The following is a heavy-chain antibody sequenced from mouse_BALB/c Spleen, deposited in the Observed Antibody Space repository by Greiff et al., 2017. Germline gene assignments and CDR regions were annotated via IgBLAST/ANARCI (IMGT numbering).Heavy chain of an antibody. J-gene: IGHJ4*01. D-gene: IGHD1-1*01. CDR1: GYSITSDYA. V-gene: IGHV3-2*02. CDR2: ISYSGST. CDR3: ARSGYYGPYYYAMDY. Sequence: EVKLQESGPGLVKPSQSLSLTCTVTGYSITSDYAWNWIRQFPGNKLEWMGYISYSGSTSYNPSLKSRISITRDTSKNQFFLQLNSVTTEDTATYYCARSGYYGPYYYAMDYWGQGTSVTVSS.